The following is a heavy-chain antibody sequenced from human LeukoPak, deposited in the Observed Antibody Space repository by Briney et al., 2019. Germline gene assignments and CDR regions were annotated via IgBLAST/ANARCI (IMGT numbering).Heavy chain of an antibody. Sequence: GASVEVSFKASGGTFSSYAISWVRQAPGQGLEWMGRTIPILGIANYAQKFQGRVTITADKSTSTAYMELSSLRSEDTAVYYCARDLQQLVPSYWGQGTLVTVSS. V-gene: IGHV1-69*04. CDR2: TIPILGIA. CDR3: ARDLQQLVPSY. J-gene: IGHJ4*02. D-gene: IGHD6-6*01. CDR1: GGTFSSYA.